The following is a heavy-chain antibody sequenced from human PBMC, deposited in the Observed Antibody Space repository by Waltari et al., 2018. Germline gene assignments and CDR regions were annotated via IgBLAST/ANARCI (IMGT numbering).Heavy chain of an antibody. CDR3: ARESITGFHIDH. Sequence: EAQLVESGGGLVQPGGSLRLSCGASGFDFSSDWVHWVRKAPGKGLVWVSRFKSDGSSTSTSYADSVKGRFTISRDNAKNALFLEMNSLRVEDTAVYYCARESITGFHIDHWGQGTLVTVSS. D-gene: IGHD1-20*01. CDR2: FKSDGSST. V-gene: IGHV3-74*01. J-gene: IGHJ4*02. CDR1: GFDFSSDW.